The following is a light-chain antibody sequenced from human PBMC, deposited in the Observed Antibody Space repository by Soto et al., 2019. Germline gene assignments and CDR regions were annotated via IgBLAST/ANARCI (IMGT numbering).Light chain of an antibody. Sequence: PGERATLSCWASQTFNSSHLAWYQQKPGQPPSPLIFAASSRATGIPDRFSGSGSGSDFTLTISRLEPEDFAVYFCQQYETSPTTFGQGTQVDIK. CDR2: AAS. CDR3: QQYETSPTT. CDR1: QTFNSSH. V-gene: IGKV3-20*01. J-gene: IGKJ1*01.